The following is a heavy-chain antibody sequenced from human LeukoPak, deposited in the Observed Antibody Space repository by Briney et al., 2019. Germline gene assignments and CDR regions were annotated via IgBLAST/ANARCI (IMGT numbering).Heavy chain of an antibody. CDR2: TSFDGKNT. V-gene: IGHV3-30*18. Sequence: GGSLRLSCAASGFTVSSNYMSWVRQAPGKGLEWVAVTSFDGKNTLYADSVKGRFTISRDNSQNTLSLQMNSLRTEDTAMYYCAKDSVIQGYSAFDYWGQGTLVTVSS. CDR1: GFTVSSNY. CDR3: AKDSVIQGYSAFDY. D-gene: IGHD3-22*01. J-gene: IGHJ4*02.